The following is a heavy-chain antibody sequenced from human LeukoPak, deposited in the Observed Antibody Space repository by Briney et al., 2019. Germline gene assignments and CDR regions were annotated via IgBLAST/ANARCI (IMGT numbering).Heavy chain of an antibody. CDR3: ARQQGIQYLNFDY. J-gene: IGHJ4*02. CDR2: IIPIFGTA. CDR1: GGTFSSYA. V-gene: IGHV1-69*05. D-gene: IGHD1/OR15-1a*01. Sequence: GSSVKVSCKASGGTFSSYAISWVRQAPGQGLEWVGGIIPIFGTANYAQKFQGRVTITTDESTSTAYMELSSLRSEDTAVYYCARQQGIQYLNFDYWGQGALVAVSS.